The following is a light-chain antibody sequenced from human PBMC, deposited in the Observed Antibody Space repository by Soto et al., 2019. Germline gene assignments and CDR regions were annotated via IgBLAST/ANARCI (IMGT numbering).Light chain of an antibody. CDR1: QDIGGR. CDR2: DTS. J-gene: IGKJ5*01. CDR3: QQYNNWPPIT. Sequence: MTQSPSSVSASVGDRITITCRASQDIGGRLAWFQQKPGQAPRLLIYDTSTRATGIPARFSGSGSGTEFTLTISSLQSEDFAVYYCQQYNNWPPITFGQGTRL. V-gene: IGKV3-15*01.